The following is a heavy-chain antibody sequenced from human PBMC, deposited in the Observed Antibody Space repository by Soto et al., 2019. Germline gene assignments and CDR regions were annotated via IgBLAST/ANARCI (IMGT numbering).Heavy chain of an antibody. Sequence: PGGSLRLSCAASGFAFTRYSMNWVRQAPGKGLEWVSSISSTTNYIYYGDSMKGRFTISRDNAKNSLYLEMNSLRAEDTAVYYCARESEDLTSNFDYWGQGTLVTVSS. V-gene: IGHV3-21*06. CDR3: ARESEDLTSNFDY. J-gene: IGHJ4*02. CDR1: GFAFTRYS. CDR2: ISSTTNYI.